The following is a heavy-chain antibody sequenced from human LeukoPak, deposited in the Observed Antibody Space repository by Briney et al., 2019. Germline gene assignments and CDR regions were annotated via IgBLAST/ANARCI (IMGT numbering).Heavy chain of an antibody. CDR1: GGSFSGYY. CDR2: INHSGST. J-gene: IGHJ4*02. D-gene: IGHD3-3*01. V-gene: IGHV4-34*01. CDR3: ARLTTKPYYDFWSGYPDY. Sequence: SETLSLTCAVYGGSFSGYYWSWIRQPPGKGLEWIGEINHSGSTNYNPSLKSRVTISVDTSKNQFSLKLSSVTAADTAVYYCARLTTKPYYDFWSGYPDYWGQGTLVTVSS.